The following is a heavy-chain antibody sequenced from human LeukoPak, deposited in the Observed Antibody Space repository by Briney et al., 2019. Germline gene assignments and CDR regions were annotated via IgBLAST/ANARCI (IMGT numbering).Heavy chain of an antibody. J-gene: IGHJ4*02. D-gene: IGHD5-12*01. CDR3: ARRDAYSGYEDFDY. V-gene: IGHV5-51*01. CDR2: IYPGDSDT. CDR1: GYSFTSYW. Sequence: GESLKISCKGSGYSFTSYWIGWVRPMPGKALEWMGIIYPGDSDTRYSPSFQGQVTISADKSISTAYLQWSSLKASDTAIYYCARRDAYSGYEDFDYWGQGTLVTVSS.